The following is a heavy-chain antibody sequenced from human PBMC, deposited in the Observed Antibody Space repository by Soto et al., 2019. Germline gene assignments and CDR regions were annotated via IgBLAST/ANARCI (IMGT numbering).Heavy chain of an antibody. J-gene: IGHJ5*01. CDR1: GASVSSGDYT. CDR2: LYYSGST. CDR3: ARGGHYSGSATRFGWFES. Sequence: PSETLSLTCAVFGASVSSGDYTWSWIRQPPGKGLEWIGFLYYSGSTHYNPSLRSRLSISVDTSKNQLALKMSFVTAADTAVYYCARGGHYSGSATRFGWFESWGQGNLVTVSS. V-gene: IGHV4-30-2*01. D-gene: IGHD3-10*01.